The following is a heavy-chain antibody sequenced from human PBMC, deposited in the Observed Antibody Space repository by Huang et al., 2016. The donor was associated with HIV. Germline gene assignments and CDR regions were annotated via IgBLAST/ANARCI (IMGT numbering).Heavy chain of an antibody. CDR1: GGSIRSSDYH. V-gene: IGHV4-39*01. J-gene: IGHJ6*03. CDR2: IYYKGST. CDR3: ARHREGPVAYYSGWGSHLNYMDV. D-gene: IGHD3-10*01. Sequence: QLLLQESGPGLVKPSEALALTCAVSGGSIRSSDYHWGWIRQPPGKGLGWFGGIYYKGSTNYSPSLKSRVTIAVDTAKNLFFLNLTSMTAADTAVYYCARHREGPVAYYSGWGSHLNYMDVWGRGRTVVVSS.